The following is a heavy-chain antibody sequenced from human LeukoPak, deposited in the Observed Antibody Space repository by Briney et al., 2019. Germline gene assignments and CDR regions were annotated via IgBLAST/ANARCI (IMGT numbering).Heavy chain of an antibody. CDR2: INPSGGGT. Sequence: GASVKVSCMASGYTFTRYYMHWVRQAPGQGLEWMGIINPSGGGTSYAQKFQGRITMTRDTSTSTVYMELSSLRSDDTAVYYCARDWSGYYQNAFDIGGQGTVVTVSS. V-gene: IGHV1-46*01. CDR3: ARDWSGYYQNAFDI. CDR1: GYTFTRYY. D-gene: IGHD3/OR15-3a*01. J-gene: IGHJ3*02.